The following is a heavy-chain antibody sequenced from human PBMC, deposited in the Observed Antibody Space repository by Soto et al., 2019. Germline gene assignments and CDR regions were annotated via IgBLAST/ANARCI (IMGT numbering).Heavy chain of an antibody. Sequence: GALRLSCAVSGFTVSNNYMSWVRQAPGKGLEGVSVIYSGGYTAYGDSVKGRFTISRDNSKNTLYLQMNSLRADDTAVYYCAKLSAGNRGTALVNVFDSWGQGALVTVSS. D-gene: IGHD2-8*01. CDR2: IYSGGYT. J-gene: IGHJ4*02. CDR3: AKLSAGNRGTALVNVFDS. V-gene: IGHV3-53*01. CDR1: GFTVSNNY.